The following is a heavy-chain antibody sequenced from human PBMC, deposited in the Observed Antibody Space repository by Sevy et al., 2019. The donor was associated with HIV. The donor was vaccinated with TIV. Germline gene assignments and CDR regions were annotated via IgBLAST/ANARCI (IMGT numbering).Heavy chain of an antibody. V-gene: IGHV3-30*03. D-gene: IGHD3-22*01. J-gene: IGHJ4*02. CDR2: ISVDGTNK. Sequence: GGSLRLSCAASGFTVTNYVIHWVRQAPGKGLEWVALISVDGTNKQYADSVKGRFTISRDDPKNTVYVEMTSLTVEDIALYYCVRETGGSGSAGFFGDWGQGTLVTVSS. CDR3: VRETGGSGSAGFFGD. CDR1: GFTVTNYV.